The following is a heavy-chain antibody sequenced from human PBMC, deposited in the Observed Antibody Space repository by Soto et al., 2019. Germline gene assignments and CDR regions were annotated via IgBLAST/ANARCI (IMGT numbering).Heavy chain of an antibody. J-gene: IGHJ5*02. CDR2: ISSSSSTI. CDR3: ARAWADYGDSGRYNWFDP. V-gene: IGHV3-48*02. Sequence: GGSLRLSFAASGFTFSSYSLNWVRQAPGKVLEWVSYISSSSSTIYYADSVKGRFTISRDNAKNSLYLQMNSLRDEDTAVYYCARAWADYGDSGRYNWFDPWGQGTLVTVSS. D-gene: IGHD4-17*01. CDR1: GFTFSSYS.